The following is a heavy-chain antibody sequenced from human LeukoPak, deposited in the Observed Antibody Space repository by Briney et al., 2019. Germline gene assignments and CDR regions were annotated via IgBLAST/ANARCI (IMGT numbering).Heavy chain of an antibody. Sequence: GGSLRLSCAASGFTFSSYGIHWVRQAPGKGLEWVTFIGYDGRNKYYADSVKGRFTISRDNSKNTLYLQMNSLRAEDTAVYYCLFYTAFEYWGQGALVTVSS. CDR3: LFYTAFEY. CDR1: GFTFSSYG. V-gene: IGHV3-30*02. CDR2: IGYDGRNK. J-gene: IGHJ4*02. D-gene: IGHD2-21*02.